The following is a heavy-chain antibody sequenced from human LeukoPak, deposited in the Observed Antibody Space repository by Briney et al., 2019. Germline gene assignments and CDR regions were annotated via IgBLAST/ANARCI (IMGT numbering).Heavy chain of an antibody. D-gene: IGHD6-13*01. J-gene: IGHJ4*02. Sequence: GGSLRLSCAASGFTFDDYAIHSVRQAPGKGLEWVSGISWNSGSIGYADSVKGRFTISRDNAKNSLYLQMNSLRAEDTALYYCAKDIGLYSSSLFDYWGQGTLVTVSS. CDR3: AKDIGLYSSSLFDY. CDR2: ISWNSGSI. V-gene: IGHV3-9*01. CDR1: GFTFDDYA.